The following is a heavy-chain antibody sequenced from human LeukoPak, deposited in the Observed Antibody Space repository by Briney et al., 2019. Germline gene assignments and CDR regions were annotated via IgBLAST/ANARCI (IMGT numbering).Heavy chain of an antibody. D-gene: IGHD5-18*01. CDR1: GGSFSGYY. CDR2: INHSGGT. CDR3: ARHLFYSYVYGRPGDRFDY. Sequence: SETLSLTCAVYGGSFSGYYWSWIRQPPGKGLEWIGEINHSGGTNYNPSLKSRVTISVDTSKNQFSLKLSSVTAADTAVYYCARHLFYSYVYGRPGDRFDYWGQGTWSPSPQ. V-gene: IGHV4-34*01. J-gene: IGHJ4*02.